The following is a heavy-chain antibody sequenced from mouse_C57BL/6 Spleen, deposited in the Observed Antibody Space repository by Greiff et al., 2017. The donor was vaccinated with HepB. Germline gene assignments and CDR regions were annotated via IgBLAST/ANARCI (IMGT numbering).Heavy chain of an antibody. D-gene: IGHD2-3*01. CDR1: GYTFTSYW. J-gene: IGHJ4*01. CDR2: IYPGSGST. Sequence: QVQLQQPGAELVKPGASVKMSCKASGYTFTSYWITWVKQRPGQGLEWIGDIYPGSGSTNYNEKFKSKATLTVDTSSSTAYMQLSSLTSEDSAVYYGAIVGWLLRPPYAMDYWGQGTSVTVPS. CDR3: AIVGWLLRPPYAMDY. V-gene: IGHV1-55*01.